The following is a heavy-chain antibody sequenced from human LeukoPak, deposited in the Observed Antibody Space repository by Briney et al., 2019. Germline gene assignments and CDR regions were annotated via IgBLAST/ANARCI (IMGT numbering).Heavy chain of an antibody. CDR3: ARDRVYSSSWYDY. V-gene: IGHV3-48*04. CDR2: ISSSSSTI. J-gene: IGHJ4*02. Sequence: GGSLRLSCAASGFTFSSYSMNWVRQAPGKGLEWVSYISSSSSTIYYADSVKGRFIISRDNAKNSLYLQMNSLRAEDTAVYYCARDRVYSSSWYDYWGQGTLVTVSS. D-gene: IGHD6-13*01. CDR1: GFTFSSYS.